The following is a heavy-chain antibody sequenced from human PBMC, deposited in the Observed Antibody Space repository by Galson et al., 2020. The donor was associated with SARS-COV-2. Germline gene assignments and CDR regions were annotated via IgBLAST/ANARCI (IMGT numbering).Heavy chain of an antibody. CDR1: GGSFSGYY. D-gene: IGHD6-13*01. J-gene: IGHJ4*02. V-gene: IGHV4-34*01. CDR2: INHSGRT. Sequence: SETLSLTCAVYGGSFSGYYWSWIRQPPGKGLEWIGEINHSGRTHYNPSLKSRVTIPVDTSKNQFSLKLSPVPAADTAVYYCARGWRYSSTWYALFDYWGQGTLVTVSS. CDR3: ARGWRYSSTWYALFDY.